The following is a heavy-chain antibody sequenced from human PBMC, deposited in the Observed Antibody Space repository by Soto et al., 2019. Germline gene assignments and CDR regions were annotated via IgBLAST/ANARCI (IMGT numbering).Heavy chain of an antibody. J-gene: IGHJ4*02. D-gene: IGHD2-21*02. V-gene: IGHV3-23*05. CDR3: TKRPMCAGDCWYFDD. CDR1: GFNFRTYA. Sequence: EVRLLESGGGSEQPGGSLRLSCAASGFNFRTYAMYWVRQAPGKGLEWVSAIDGGNSAYYADSVKGRFIISRDNSRNTLYLQMDGLRVEDTAIYFCTKRPMCAGDCWYFDDWGQGILVTVS. CDR2: IDGGNSA.